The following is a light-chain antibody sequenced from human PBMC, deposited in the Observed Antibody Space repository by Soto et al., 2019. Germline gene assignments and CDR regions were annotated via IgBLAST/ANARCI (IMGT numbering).Light chain of an antibody. CDR1: QDINKY. Sequence: DIQMTQSPSSLYASVGDRVTITCQASQDINKYLNWYQQKPGKAPKRLIYDASNLERGVPSRFSGSGSGTDFTFTIRSLQPEDFATYYCQQYDNLRITFGQGTRLDIK. J-gene: IGKJ5*01. V-gene: IGKV1-33*01. CDR2: DAS. CDR3: QQYDNLRIT.